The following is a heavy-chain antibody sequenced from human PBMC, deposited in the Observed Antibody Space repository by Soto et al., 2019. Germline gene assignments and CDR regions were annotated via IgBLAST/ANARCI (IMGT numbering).Heavy chain of an antibody. Sequence: EVQLVESGGGLVQPGGSLRLSCAASGFTFNTYWMSWVRQAPGKGLEWVANIKQDGSEKYYVDSVKGRFTISRDNAKNSLFLQMNRLRAEDTAVYYCARDYGRSWGQGTMVTVSS. CDR2: IKQDGSEK. D-gene: IGHD4-17*01. CDR3: ARDYGRS. CDR1: GFTFNTYW. J-gene: IGHJ3*01. V-gene: IGHV3-7*01.